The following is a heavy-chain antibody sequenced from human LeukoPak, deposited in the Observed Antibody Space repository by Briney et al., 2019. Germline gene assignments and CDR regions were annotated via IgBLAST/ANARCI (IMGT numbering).Heavy chain of an antibody. Sequence: GASVKVSCKASGFTFTSSAMQWVRQARGQRVEWIGWIVVASGNTTYAQNFQERVTITRDMSTSTAYMQLSSLRSEDTAVYYCAAFGTFSGSYQNFDYWGQGTLVTVSS. V-gene: IGHV1-58*02. CDR3: AAFGTFSGSYQNFDY. J-gene: IGHJ4*02. CDR2: IVVASGNT. D-gene: IGHD1-26*01. CDR1: GFTFTSSA.